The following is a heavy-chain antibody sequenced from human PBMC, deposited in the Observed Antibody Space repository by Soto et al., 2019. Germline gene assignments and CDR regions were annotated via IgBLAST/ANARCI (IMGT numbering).Heavy chain of an antibody. D-gene: IGHD6-25*01. V-gene: IGHV3-23*01. Sequence: EVQLLESGGCLVQPGGSLILSFAASGFTFSSYAMSCVRQAPGKGLEFVSAIIGSGGTTYYSDSLKGRFTISRDSSKNTLYLKMDKLRAEDTAKYYCEKFFVAQGGSSGWPWSFHYWGQGTLVTV. CDR3: EKFFVAQGGSSGWPWSFHY. CDR1: GFTFSSYA. CDR2: IIGSGGTT. J-gene: IGHJ4*02.